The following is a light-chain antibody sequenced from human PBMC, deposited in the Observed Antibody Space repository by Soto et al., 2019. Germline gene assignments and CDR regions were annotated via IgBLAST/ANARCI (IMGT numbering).Light chain of an antibody. Sequence: EIVMTQSPATLSVSPGESATPPCRAIKRVSGRLVWYQQKPGQAPRLLIYGASTRATGIPERFSGSGSGTEFTLTISSLQSEDFAVYYCQQYTNWPKTFGQGTKVEIK. CDR1: KRVSGR. CDR3: QQYTNWPKT. J-gene: IGKJ1*01. V-gene: IGKV3D-15*01. CDR2: GAS.